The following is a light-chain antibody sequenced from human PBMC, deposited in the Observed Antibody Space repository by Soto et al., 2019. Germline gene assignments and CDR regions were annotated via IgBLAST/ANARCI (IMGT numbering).Light chain of an antibody. CDR1: QSPGAINY. CDR3: QLCYSWPPLYT. V-gene: IGKV3-15*01. CDR2: DTS. Sequence: EIVMTQSPATLSVSPGERATLSCRASQSPGAINYQAWYQQKPGQAPRLLIYDTSTRATGVPARFSGSGSGTEFTLAISSLQSEDSAVYYCQLCYSWPPLYTFGQGTKLEI. J-gene: IGKJ2*01.